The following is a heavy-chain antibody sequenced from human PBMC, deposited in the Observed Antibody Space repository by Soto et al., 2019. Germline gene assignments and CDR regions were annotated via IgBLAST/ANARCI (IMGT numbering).Heavy chain of an antibody. Sequence: PSETLSLTCAVYGGSFSGYYWSWIRQPPGKGLEWIGEINHSGSTNYNPSLKSRVTISVDTSKNQFSLKLSSVTAADTAVYYCARGYRRIQLWSSYYYYYGMDVWGQGTKVTVSS. CDR1: GGSFSGYY. J-gene: IGHJ6*02. V-gene: IGHV4-34*01. CDR3: ARGYRRIQLWSSYYYYYGMDV. CDR2: INHSGST. D-gene: IGHD5-18*01.